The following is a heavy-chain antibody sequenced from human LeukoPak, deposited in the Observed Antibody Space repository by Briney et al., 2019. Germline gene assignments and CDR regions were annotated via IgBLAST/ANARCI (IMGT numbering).Heavy chain of an antibody. V-gene: IGHV1-69*05. D-gene: IGHD2-2*01. CDR1: GGTFSSYA. J-gene: IGHJ4*02. CDR3: ASSQQDIVVEPYFDY. Sequence: GASVKVSCKASGGTFSSYAISWVRQAPGQGLEWMGRIIPIFGTANYAQKFQGRVTITTDESTSTAYMELSSLRSEDTAVYYCASSQQDIVVEPYFDYGGQGTLVPASS. CDR2: IIPIFGTA.